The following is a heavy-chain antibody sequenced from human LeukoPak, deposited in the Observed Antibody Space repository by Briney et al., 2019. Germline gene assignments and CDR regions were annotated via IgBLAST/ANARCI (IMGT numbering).Heavy chain of an antibody. D-gene: IGHD3-3*01. J-gene: IGHJ6*02. Sequence: GGSLRLSCAASGFTVSSNYMSWVRQAPGKGLEWVSVIYRGGSTYYADSVKGRFTISRDNSKNTLYLQMNSLRAEDTAVYYCASTIFGVVISPDWGYYGMDVWGQGTTVTVSS. CDR3: ASTIFGVVISPDWGYYGMDV. CDR2: IYRGGST. V-gene: IGHV3-66*01. CDR1: GFTVSSNY.